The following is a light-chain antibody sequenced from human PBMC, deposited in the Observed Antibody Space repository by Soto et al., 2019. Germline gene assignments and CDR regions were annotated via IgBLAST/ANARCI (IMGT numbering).Light chain of an antibody. Sequence: EIVMTQSPATLSVSPGERATLSCRASQSVSDNLAWYQKKHGQAPRLLIYGASTRATGIPARFSGSGSGTEFTLTISSLQSEDFAIYYCQQSNNWPYTFGQGTKVDIK. CDR2: GAS. V-gene: IGKV3-15*01. J-gene: IGKJ2*01. CDR3: QQSNNWPYT. CDR1: QSVSDN.